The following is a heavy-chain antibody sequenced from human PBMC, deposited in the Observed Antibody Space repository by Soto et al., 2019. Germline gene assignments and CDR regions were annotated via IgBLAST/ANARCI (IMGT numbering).Heavy chain of an antibody. CDR3: ARGPPRIAVDGTFLDY. CDR2: ISSSSSTI. D-gene: IGHD6-19*01. CDR1: GFTFSSYS. Sequence: EVQLVGSGGGLVQPGGSLRLSCAASGFTFSSYSMSWVRQAPGKGLEWVSYISSSSSTIYYADSVKGRFTISRDNAKNSLYLQMNSLRDEDTAVYYCARGPPRIAVDGTFLDYWGQGTLVTVSS. V-gene: IGHV3-48*02. J-gene: IGHJ4*02.